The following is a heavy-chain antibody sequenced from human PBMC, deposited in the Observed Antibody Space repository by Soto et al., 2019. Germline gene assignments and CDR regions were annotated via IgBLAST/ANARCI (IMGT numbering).Heavy chain of an antibody. Sequence: QVRLQESGPGLVKPSQTLSLNCTVSGASISSGDYYWSWVRQPPGKGLECIGYIYYIGITYFNPSIKSRVAISMETSKNQFFLTLSSVTAADTAVYFCATGVTVFGPVSRFWLDPWGQGTLVTVSS. J-gene: IGHJ5*02. D-gene: IGHD3-3*01. CDR3: ATGVTVFGPVSRFWLDP. CDR2: IYYIGIT. CDR1: GASISSGDYY. V-gene: IGHV4-30-4*01.